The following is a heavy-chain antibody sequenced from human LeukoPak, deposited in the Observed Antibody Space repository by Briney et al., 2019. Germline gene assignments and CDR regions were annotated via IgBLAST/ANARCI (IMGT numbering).Heavy chain of an antibody. CDR2: ISSSGSTI. Sequence: PGGPLRLSCAASGFTFSSYSMNWVRQAPGKGLEWVSYISSSGSTIYYADSVKGRFTISRDNAKNSLYLQMNSLRAEDTAVYYCARCDSSGYYFYYYYYMDVWGKGTTVTVSS. CDR1: GFTFSSYS. D-gene: IGHD3-22*01. V-gene: IGHV3-48*04. J-gene: IGHJ6*03. CDR3: ARCDSSGYYFYYYYYMDV.